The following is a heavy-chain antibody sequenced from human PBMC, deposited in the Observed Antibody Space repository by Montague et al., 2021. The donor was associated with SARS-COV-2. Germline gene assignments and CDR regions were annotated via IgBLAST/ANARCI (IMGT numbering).Heavy chain of an antibody. Sequence: PALVKPTQTLTLTCTFSGFSLSTSGMCVSWIRQPPGKALEWLALIDWDXDKYYSTSLKTRLTISKDTSKNQVVLTMTNMDPVDTATYYCARSHYDILTGYNTVFDNGGQGTLVTVSS. J-gene: IGHJ4*02. CDR3: ARSHYDILTGYNTVFDN. CDR1: GFSLSTSGMC. CDR2: IDWDXDK. V-gene: IGHV2-70*01. D-gene: IGHD3-9*01.